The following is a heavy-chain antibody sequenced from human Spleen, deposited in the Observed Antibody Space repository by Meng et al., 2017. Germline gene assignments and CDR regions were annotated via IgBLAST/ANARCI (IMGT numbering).Heavy chain of an antibody. CDR2: IKNDGSDK. Sequence: GESLKISCAASGFTFSSYWMSWVRQAPGKGLEWVANIKNDGSDKSYIDSVKGRFSISRDNAKNSLFLQMNSLRTEDTAVYFCARDIPATAAAFAIWGQGTMVTVSS. CDR3: ARDIPATAAAFAI. D-gene: IGHD2-21*01. V-gene: IGHV3-7*01. CDR1: GFTFSSYW. J-gene: IGHJ3*02.